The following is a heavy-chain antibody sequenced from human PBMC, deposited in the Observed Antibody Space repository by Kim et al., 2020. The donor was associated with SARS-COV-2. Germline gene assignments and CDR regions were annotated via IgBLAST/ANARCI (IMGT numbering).Heavy chain of an antibody. CDR1: GFTFSSYA. V-gene: IGHV3-23*01. D-gene: IGHD3-3*01. Sequence: GGSLRLSCAASGFTFSSYAMSWVRQAPGKGLEWVSAISGSGGSTYYADSVKGRFTISRDNSKNTLYLQMNSLRAEDTAVYYCAKVGPYDFWSGSYYYYGMDVWGRGTTVTVSS. CDR3: AKVGPYDFWSGSYYYYGMDV. CDR2: ISGSGGST. J-gene: IGHJ6*02.